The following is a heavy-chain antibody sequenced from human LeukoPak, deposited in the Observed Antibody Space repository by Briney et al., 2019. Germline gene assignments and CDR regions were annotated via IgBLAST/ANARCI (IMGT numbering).Heavy chain of an antibody. CDR3: AKRGVVIRVILVGFHKEAYYFDS. D-gene: IGHD3-22*01. CDR2: IGDSGGRT. J-gene: IGHJ4*02. CDR1: GITLSNYG. Sequence: AGSLRLSCAVSGITLSNYGMSWVRQAPGKGLGWVAGIGDSGGRTNYADSVKGRFTISRDIPKNTLYLQMNSLRAEDTAVYFCAKRGVVIRVILVGFHKEAYYFDSWGQGALVTVSS. V-gene: IGHV3-23*01.